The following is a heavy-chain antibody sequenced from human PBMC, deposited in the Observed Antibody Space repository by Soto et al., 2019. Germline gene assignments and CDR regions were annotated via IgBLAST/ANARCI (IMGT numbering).Heavy chain of an antibody. D-gene: IGHD4-17*01. CDR3: AREKVTTVTPNTNYYYYYGMDV. CDR1: GYTFTGYY. CDR2: INPNSGGT. V-gene: IGHV1-2*04. J-gene: IGHJ6*02. Sequence: ASVKVSCKASGYTFTGYYMHWVRQAPGQGLEWMGRINPNSGGTNYAQKFQGWVTMTRDTSISTADMELSRLRSDDTAVYYCAREKVTTVTPNTNYYYYYGMDVWGQGTPVTVSS.